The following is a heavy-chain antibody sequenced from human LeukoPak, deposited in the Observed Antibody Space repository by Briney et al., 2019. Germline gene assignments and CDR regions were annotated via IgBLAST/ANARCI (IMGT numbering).Heavy chain of an antibody. CDR2: ISGSGGGT. CDR3: ARESGKYDILTGYSGYNWFDP. V-gene: IGHV3-23*01. CDR1: GFTFNSYA. D-gene: IGHD3-9*01. Sequence: GGSLRLSCAASGFTFNSYAMSWVRQAPEKGLEWVATISGSGGGTYYADSVKGRFTISRDNAKNSLYLQMNSLRAEDTAVYYCARESGKYDILTGYSGYNWFDPWGQGTLVTVSS. J-gene: IGHJ5*02.